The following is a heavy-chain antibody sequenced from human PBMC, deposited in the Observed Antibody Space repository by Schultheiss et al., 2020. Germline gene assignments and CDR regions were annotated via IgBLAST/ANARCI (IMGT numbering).Heavy chain of an antibody. Sequence: SETLSLTCTVSGGSVSSGSYYWSWIRQPPGKGLEWIGYIYYSGSTYYNPSLKSRVTISVDTSKNQFSLKLSSVTAADTAVYYCARGADSDYWGQGTLVTVSS. V-gene: IGHV4-61*01. CDR2: IYYSGST. CDR3: ARGADSDY. J-gene: IGHJ4*02. CDR1: GGSVSSGSYY.